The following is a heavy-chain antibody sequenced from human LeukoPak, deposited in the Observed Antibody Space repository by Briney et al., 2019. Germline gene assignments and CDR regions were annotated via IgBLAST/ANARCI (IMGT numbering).Heavy chain of an antibody. J-gene: IGHJ5*02. D-gene: IGHD6-13*01. Sequence: PSETLSLTCTVSGGSISSYYWSWIRQPPGKGLEWIGYIYYSGSTNYNPSLKSRVTISVDTSKNQFSLKLSSVTAADTAVYYCARGLSGYSSSWYPRWRFDPWGQGTLVTVSS. CDR2: IYYSGST. CDR3: ARGLSGYSSSWYPRWRFDP. CDR1: GGSISSYY. V-gene: IGHV4-59*01.